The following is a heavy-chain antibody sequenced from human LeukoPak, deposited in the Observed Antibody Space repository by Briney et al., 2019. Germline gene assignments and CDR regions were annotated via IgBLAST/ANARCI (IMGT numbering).Heavy chain of an antibody. CDR2: IYHSGST. Sequence: PSETLSLTCAVSGGSISRGGYSWSWIRQPPGKGLEWIRYIYHSGSTYYNPSLKSRVTISVDRSKNQFSLKLSSVTAADTAVYYCARVSGSYALYAFDIWGQGTMVTVSS. D-gene: IGHD1-26*01. V-gene: IGHV4-30-2*01. CDR1: GGSISRGGYS. CDR3: ARVSGSYALYAFDI. J-gene: IGHJ3*02.